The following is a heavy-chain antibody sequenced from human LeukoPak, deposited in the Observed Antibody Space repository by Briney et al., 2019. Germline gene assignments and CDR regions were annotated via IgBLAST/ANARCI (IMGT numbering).Heavy chain of an antibody. V-gene: IGHV1-69*13. CDR3: ARDQGYGAYGLDY. CDR1: GGTFSSYA. Sequence: SVKVSCKASGGTFSSYAISWVRQAHGQGLDWMGRICPFFGTANYEQKFQGRVTITSDESTSTAYTELTSLRSEDTAVYYCARDQGYGAYGLDYWGQGTLVTVSS. D-gene: IGHD4/OR15-4a*01. J-gene: IGHJ4*02. CDR2: ICPFFGTA.